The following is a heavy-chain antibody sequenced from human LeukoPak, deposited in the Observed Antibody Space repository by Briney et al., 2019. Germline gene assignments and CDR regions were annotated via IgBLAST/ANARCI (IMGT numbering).Heavy chain of an antibody. J-gene: IGHJ5*02. Sequence: GGSLSLSCAASGFTFDDYAMHWVRQGPGKGLEWGSGINWSSGSIGYADSVKGRFTISRDNGKNSLYLQMNSLRAEDTALYYCAKDRNYGSGTYYPGGFDPWGQGTLVTVSS. CDR1: GFTFDDYA. CDR3: AKDRNYGSGTYYPGGFDP. V-gene: IGHV3-9*01. D-gene: IGHD3-10*01. CDR2: INWSSGSI.